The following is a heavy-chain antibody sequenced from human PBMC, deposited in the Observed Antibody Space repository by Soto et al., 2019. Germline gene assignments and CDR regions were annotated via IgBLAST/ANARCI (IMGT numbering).Heavy chain of an antibody. CDR3: ARSPDVAVAGTISDY. V-gene: IGHV1-46*01. J-gene: IGHJ4*02. Sequence: ASVKVSCKASGYTFTSYYMHWVRQAPGQGLEWMGIINPSGGSTSYAQKLQGRVTMTRDTSTSTAYMELRSLRSDDTAVYYCARSPDVAVAGTISDYWGQGTLVTVSS. D-gene: IGHD6-19*01. CDR1: GYTFTSYY. CDR2: INPSGGST.